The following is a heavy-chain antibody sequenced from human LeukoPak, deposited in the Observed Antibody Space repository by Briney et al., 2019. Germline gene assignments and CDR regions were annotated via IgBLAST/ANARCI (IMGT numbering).Heavy chain of an antibody. V-gene: IGHV1-24*01. CDR3: ATPSSGSYGLRAFDI. CDR1: GYTLTELS. J-gene: IGHJ3*02. Sequence: ASVNVSCKVSGYTLTELSMHWVRQAPGKGLEWMGGFDPEDGETIYAQKFQGRVTMTEDTSTDTAYMELSSLRSEDTAVYYCATPSSGSYGLRAFDIWGQGTMVTVSS. CDR2: FDPEDGET. D-gene: IGHD1-26*01.